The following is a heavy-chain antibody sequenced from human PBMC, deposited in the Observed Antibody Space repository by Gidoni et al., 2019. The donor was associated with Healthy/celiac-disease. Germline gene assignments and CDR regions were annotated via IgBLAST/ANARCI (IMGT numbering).Heavy chain of an antibody. CDR1: GFTFSSYA. CDR2: ISGRGGST. J-gene: IGHJ4*02. Sequence: EVQLLESGGGLVQPGGSLRLSCAASGFTFSSYAMSWVRQAPGKGLEWVSAISGRGGSTYYADSVKGRFTIARDNSKNTLYLQMNSLRAEDTAVYYCATIADYYGSGSGDYWGQGTLVTVSS. V-gene: IGHV3-23*01. CDR3: ATIADYYGSGSGDY. D-gene: IGHD3-10*01.